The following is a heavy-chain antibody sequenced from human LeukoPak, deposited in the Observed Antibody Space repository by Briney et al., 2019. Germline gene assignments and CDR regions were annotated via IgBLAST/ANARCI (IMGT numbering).Heavy chain of an antibody. CDR2: IYTSGST. J-gene: IGHJ6*02. CDR3: ARDYYDSSGYWGYYYGMDV. D-gene: IGHD3-22*01. Sequence: SETLSLTCTVSGGSISSYYWSWIRQPAGQGLEWIGRIYTSGSTNYNPSLKSRVTMSVDTSKNQFSLKLSSVTAADTAVYYCARDYYDSSGYWGYYYGMDVWGQGTTVTVSS. V-gene: IGHV4-4*07. CDR1: GGSISSYY.